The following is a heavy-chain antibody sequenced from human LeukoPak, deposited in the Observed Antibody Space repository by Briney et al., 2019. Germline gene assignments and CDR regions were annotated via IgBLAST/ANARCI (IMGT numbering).Heavy chain of an antibody. CDR1: GYTVTSYY. J-gene: IGHJ4*02. Sequence: ASVKVSCKASGYTVTSYYMHWVRQAPGQGLEWMGILNPSGGSTSYAQKFQGRATLTRATSTSTVYMELSSLRSEDTAVYYCARDLGYCTNGVCHTRFDYWGQGTLVAVSS. CDR3: ARDLGYCTNGVCHTRFDY. V-gene: IGHV1-46*01. D-gene: IGHD2-8*01. CDR2: LNPSGGST.